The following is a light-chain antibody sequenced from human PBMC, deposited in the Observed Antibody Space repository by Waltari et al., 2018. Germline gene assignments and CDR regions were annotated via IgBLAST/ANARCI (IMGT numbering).Light chain of an antibody. V-gene: IGLV2-8*01. CDR1: SSDVGGYDY. CDR2: HVT. J-gene: IGLJ1*01. Sequence: QSALTQPPSASESPGYSVTISCTGTSSDVGGYDYVSWYQHHPGKAPKLMIYHVTKRPPGVPDRCSGSKSGNAASLPVSGPQAEDEADYSCSSYAGTKVPFVFGTGTKVTVL. CDR3: SSYAGTKVPFV.